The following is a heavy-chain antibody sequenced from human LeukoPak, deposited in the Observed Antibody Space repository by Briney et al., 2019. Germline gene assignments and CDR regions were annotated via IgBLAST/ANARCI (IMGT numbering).Heavy chain of an antibody. CDR2: IKQDGSEK. Sequence: GGSLRLSCAASGFTFSSYWMSWVRQAPGKGLEWVANIKQDGSEKYYVDSVKGRFTISRDNAENSLYLQMNSLRAEDTAVYYCARGEWGSNDAFDIWGQGTMVTVSS. D-gene: IGHD1-26*01. J-gene: IGHJ3*02. CDR1: GFTFSSYW. CDR3: ARGEWGSNDAFDI. V-gene: IGHV3-7*04.